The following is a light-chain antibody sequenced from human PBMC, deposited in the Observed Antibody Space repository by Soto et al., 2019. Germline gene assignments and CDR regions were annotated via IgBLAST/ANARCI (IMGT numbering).Light chain of an antibody. CDR2: AAS. J-gene: IGKJ2*01. Sequence: EIVMTQSPATLSVSLGERATLSCRASQSISSNLAWYQQKPGQAPRLLIYAASTRATGIPARFSGSGSGTEFTLTISSLQSEDFAVYYCQQYNNWPPMYTFGPGTKLEIK. V-gene: IGKV3-15*01. CDR3: QQYNNWPPMYT. CDR1: QSISSN.